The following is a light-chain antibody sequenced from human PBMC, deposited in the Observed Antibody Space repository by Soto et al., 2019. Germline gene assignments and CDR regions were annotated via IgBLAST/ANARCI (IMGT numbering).Light chain of an antibody. Sequence: EIVLTQSPATLSLSPGERATLSCRASQSVSSSHLAWYQQKPGQGPRLLIYGAASRATGIPDRFSGSGSGTDCTLTISRLEPEDFAVYYCQQYYSSPLTFGGGTKVDIK. CDR3: QQYYSSPLT. CDR1: QSVSSSH. V-gene: IGKV3-20*01. CDR2: GAA. J-gene: IGKJ4*01.